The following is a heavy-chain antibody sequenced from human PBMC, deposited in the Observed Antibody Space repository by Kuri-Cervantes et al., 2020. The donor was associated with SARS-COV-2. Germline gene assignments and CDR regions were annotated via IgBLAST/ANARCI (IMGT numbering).Heavy chain of an antibody. Sequence: GESLKISCAASGFTFSSYWMHWVRQAPGKGLEYVSAISSNGGSTYYADSVKGRFTISRDNSKNTLYLQMGSLRAEDTAVYYCAKGSASWASYIDNWGQGTLVTVSS. J-gene: IGHJ4*02. D-gene: IGHD2-2*01. V-gene: IGHV3-64*02. CDR2: ISSNGGST. CDR3: AKGSASWASYIDN. CDR1: GFTFSSYW.